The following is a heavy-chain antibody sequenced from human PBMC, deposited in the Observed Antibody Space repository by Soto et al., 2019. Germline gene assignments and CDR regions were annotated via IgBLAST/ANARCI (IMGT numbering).Heavy chain of an antibody. D-gene: IGHD5-12*01. J-gene: IGHJ4*02. Sequence: GGSLRLSCAASGFTFSNAWMSWVRQAPGKGLEWVGRIKSKTDGGTTDYAAPVKGRFTISRDDSKNTLYLQMNSLKTEDTAVYYCAKSDIVATGGDYWGQGTLVTVSS. CDR3: AKSDIVATGGDY. CDR2: IKSKTDGGTT. CDR1: GFTFSNAW. V-gene: IGHV3-15*01.